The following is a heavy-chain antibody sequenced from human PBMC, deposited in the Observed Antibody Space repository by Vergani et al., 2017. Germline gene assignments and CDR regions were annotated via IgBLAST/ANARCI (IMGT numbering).Heavy chain of an antibody. CDR2: IIPIFVIA. CDR1: GGTFSSYA. Sequence: QVQLVQSGAEVKKPGSSVKVSCKASGGTFSSYAISWVRQAPGQGLEWMGGIIPIFVIANYAQKFQGRVTITADKSTSTAYMGLSSLRSEDTAVYYCARGPHGGGDTRGDYWGQGTLVTVSS. CDR3: ARGPHGGGDTRGDY. V-gene: IGHV1-69*17. J-gene: IGHJ4*02. D-gene: IGHD2-21*02.